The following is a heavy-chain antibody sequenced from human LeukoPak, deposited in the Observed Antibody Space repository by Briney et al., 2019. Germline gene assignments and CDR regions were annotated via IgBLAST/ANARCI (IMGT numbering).Heavy chain of an antibody. Sequence: GGSLRLSCAASGFTFSSYAMSWVRQAPGKGLEWVSAISGSGGSSYYADSVKARFTISRDHSKNTLYLQMNRLRAEDTAVYYCAKFTLSYLVQNSAYGGQGTLVTVSS. J-gene: IGHJ4*02. CDR2: ISGSGGSS. CDR3: AKFTLSYLVQNSAY. CDR1: GFTFSSYA. D-gene: IGHD1-1*01. V-gene: IGHV3-23*01.